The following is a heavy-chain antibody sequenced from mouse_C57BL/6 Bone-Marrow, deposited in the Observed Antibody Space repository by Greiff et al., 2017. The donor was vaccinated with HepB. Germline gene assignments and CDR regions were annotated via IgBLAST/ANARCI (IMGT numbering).Heavy chain of an antibody. V-gene: IGHV5-17*01. J-gene: IGHJ3*01. CDR1: GFTFSDYG. CDR2: ISSGSSTI. Sequence: EVKLMESGGGLVKPGGSLKLSCAASGFTFSDYGMHWVRQAPEKGLEWVAYISSGSSTIYYADTVKGRFTISRDNAKNTLFLQMTGLRSEDTAMYYCARREIAYWGQGTLVTVSA. CDR3: ARREIAY.